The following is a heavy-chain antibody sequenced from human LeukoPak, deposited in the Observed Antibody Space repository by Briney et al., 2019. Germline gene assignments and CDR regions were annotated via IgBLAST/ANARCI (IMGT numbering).Heavy chain of an antibody. CDR3: ARAGQGTWEFNY. V-gene: IGHV3-74*01. D-gene: IGHD1-26*01. CDR1: GFTFSSYG. J-gene: IGHJ4*02. CDR2: INSDGSCI. Sequence: PGGSLRLSCAASGFTFSSYGIRWVRQAPGKGLVWVSRINSDGSCIGYADSVKGRFTISRDNAKNTLFLEMNSLTAEATAVYYCARAGQGTWEFNYWGQGAMVTVSS.